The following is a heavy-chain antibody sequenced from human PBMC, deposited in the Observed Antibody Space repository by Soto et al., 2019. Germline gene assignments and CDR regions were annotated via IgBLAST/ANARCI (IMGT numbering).Heavy chain of an antibody. Sequence: SETLSLTCAVYGGSFSGYYCSWIRQPPGKGLEWIGEINHSGITNYNPSLKSRVTISVDTSKNQFSLKLSSVTAADTSVYYCARAPGLIRATGGDSLDYLGQGTLVTVSS. J-gene: IGHJ4*02. CDR1: GGSFSGYY. CDR3: ARAPGLIRATGGDSLDY. CDR2: INHSGIT. D-gene: IGHD2-21*02. V-gene: IGHV4-34*01.